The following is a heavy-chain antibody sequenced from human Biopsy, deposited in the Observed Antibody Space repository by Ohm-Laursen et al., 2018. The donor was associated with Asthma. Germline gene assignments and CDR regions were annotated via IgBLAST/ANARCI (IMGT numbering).Heavy chain of an antibody. CDR1: GYTFISYA. V-gene: IGHV1-69*13. J-gene: IGHJ6*02. CDR3: AKASCYYFSCDLDV. CDR2: ISPIFGSI. Sequence: SVKVSCKASGYTFISYAIHWVRQAPGQRLEWMGGISPIFGSIKYAEKFQGRVTLTADVFTNTVHMELTSLRSDDTAVLYCAKASCYYFSCDLDVWGQGTTVIVSS.